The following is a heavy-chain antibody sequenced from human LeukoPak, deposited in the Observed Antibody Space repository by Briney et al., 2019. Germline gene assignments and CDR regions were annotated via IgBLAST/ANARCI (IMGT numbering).Heavy chain of an antibody. D-gene: IGHD2-2*01. Sequence: PETLCHSSAVYGGSFSGYYWSWIRQPPGKGLEWIGEINHSGSTNYDPSFYAAAVKGVDTSKNQFSLKLSSVTAADTAVYYCARGPIVVVAAAMPSGFDAWGQGTLVTASS. CDR2: INHSGST. CDR3: ARGPIVVVAAAMPSGFDA. J-gene: IGHJ5*02. V-gene: IGHV4-34*01. CDR1: GGSFSGYY.